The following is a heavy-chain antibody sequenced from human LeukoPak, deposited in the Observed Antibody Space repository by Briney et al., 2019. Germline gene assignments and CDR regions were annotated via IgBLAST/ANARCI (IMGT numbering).Heavy chain of an antibody. Sequence: GGSLRLSCAASGFIFSTYWMNWVRQAPGKGLEWVANIKEDGSAKYYVDSVKGRFTISRDNAKNSLYLQMNSLKAEDTAVYYCTVPQSGGNWFDPWGPGTQVTVSS. CDR2: IKEDGSAK. J-gene: IGHJ5*02. D-gene: IGHD3-16*01. CDR1: GFIFSTYW. CDR3: TVPQSGGNWFDP. V-gene: IGHV3-7*05.